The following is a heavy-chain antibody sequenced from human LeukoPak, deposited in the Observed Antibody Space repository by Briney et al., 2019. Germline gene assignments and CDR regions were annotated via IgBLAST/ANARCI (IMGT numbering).Heavy chain of an antibody. Sequence: SETLSLTRAVYGGSVSGYYWSWIRQPPGKGLEWIGEISHRGRTNYNPSLKGRVTMSVDTPKNQFALKVNSVTAADTAVYYCARIPLYFLEPFDYWGQGILVTVSS. CDR1: GGSVSGYY. J-gene: IGHJ4*02. CDR2: ISHRGRT. D-gene: IGHD3-3*01. V-gene: IGHV4-34*01. CDR3: ARIPLYFLEPFDY.